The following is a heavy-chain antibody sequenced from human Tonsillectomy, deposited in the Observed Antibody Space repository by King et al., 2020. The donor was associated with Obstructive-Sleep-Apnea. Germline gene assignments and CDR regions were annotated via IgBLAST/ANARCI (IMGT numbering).Heavy chain of an antibody. CDR1: GGSISSGDYY. J-gene: IGHJ6*02. D-gene: IGHD3-10*01. Sequence: QLQESGPGLVKPSQTLSLTCTVSGGSISSGDYYWSWIRQPPGKGREWIGYISYSGSTYYNPSLKSRVTMSLDTPKNQFSLKLRSGTAADTAVYYCARDRGRGVSYYYGMDVWGQGTTVTVSS. V-gene: IGHV4-30-4*01. CDR2: ISYSGST. CDR3: ARDRGRGVSYYYGMDV.